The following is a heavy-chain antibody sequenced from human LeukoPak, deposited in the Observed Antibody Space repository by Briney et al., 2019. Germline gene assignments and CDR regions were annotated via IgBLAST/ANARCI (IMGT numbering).Heavy chain of an antibody. CDR1: GGTFSSYA. V-gene: IGHV1-69*04. J-gene: IGHJ4*02. Sequence: SVKVSCKASGGTFSSYAISWVRQAPGQGLEWMGRIIPILGIANYAQKFQGRVTITADKSTSTAYMELSSLRSEDTAVYYCARGSGWENYFDYWGQGTLVTVSS. CDR2: IIPILGIA. D-gene: IGHD6-19*01. CDR3: ARGSGWENYFDY.